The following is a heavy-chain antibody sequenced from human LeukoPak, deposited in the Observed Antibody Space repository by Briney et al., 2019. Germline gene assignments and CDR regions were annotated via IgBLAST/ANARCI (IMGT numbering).Heavy chain of an antibody. CDR1: GFTFSDYY. CDR3: ARDLGSHSAYFDF. Sequence: GGSLRLSCAASGFTFSDYYMSWIRQAPGKGLECVSYISSSTGYTNYADSVEGRFTISRDNAKNSLYLQMNSLRAEGTAVYYCARDLGSHSAYFDFWGQGALVTVSS. J-gene: IGHJ4*02. D-gene: IGHD2-21*01. CDR2: ISSSTGYT. V-gene: IGHV3-11*05.